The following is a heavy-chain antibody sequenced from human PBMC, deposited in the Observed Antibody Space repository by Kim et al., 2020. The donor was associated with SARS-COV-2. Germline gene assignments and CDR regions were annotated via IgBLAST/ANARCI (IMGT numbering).Heavy chain of an antibody. D-gene: IGHD6-19*01. J-gene: IGHJ3*02. V-gene: IGHV4-59*01. CDR1: GGSISSYY. Sequence: SETLSLTCTVSGGSISSYYWSWIRQPPGKGLEWIGYIYYSGSTNYNPSLKSRVTISVDTSKNQFSLKLSSVTAADTAVYYCARDFRSSGWQGAFDIWGQGTMVTVSS. CDR2: IYYSGST. CDR3: ARDFRSSGWQGAFDI.